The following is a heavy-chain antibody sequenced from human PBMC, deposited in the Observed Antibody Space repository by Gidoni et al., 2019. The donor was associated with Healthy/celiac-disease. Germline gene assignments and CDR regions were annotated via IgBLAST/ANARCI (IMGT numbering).Heavy chain of an antibody. Sequence: LQLQESGPGLVKPSETLSLTCTVSGGSISSRSYYWGWIRQPPGKGLEWIGSIYYSGSTYYNPSLKGRVTISVDTSKNQFSLKLSSVTAADTAVYYCARWPYIVGATNAFDIWGQGTMVTVSS. CDR3: ARWPYIVGATNAFDI. V-gene: IGHV4-39*01. CDR2: IYYSGST. J-gene: IGHJ3*02. CDR1: GGSISSRSYY. D-gene: IGHD1-26*01.